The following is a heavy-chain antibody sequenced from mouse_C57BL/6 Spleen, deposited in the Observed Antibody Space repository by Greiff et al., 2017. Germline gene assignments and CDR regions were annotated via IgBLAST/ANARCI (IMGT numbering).Heavy chain of an antibody. CDR3: ARPPYDYDGVYYAMDY. D-gene: IGHD2-4*01. CDR2: IYPGDGDT. V-gene: IGHV1-82*01. CDR1: GYAFSSSW. J-gene: IGHJ4*01. Sequence: VQLVESGPELVKPGASVKISCKASGYAFSSSWMNWVKQRPGKGLEWIGRIYPGDGDTNYNGKFKGKATLTADKSSSTAYMQLSSLTSEDSAVYFCARPPYDYDGVYYAMDYWGQGTSVTVSS.